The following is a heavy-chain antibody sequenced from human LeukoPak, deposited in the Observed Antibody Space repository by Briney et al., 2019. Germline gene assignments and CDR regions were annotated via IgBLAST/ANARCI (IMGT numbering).Heavy chain of an antibody. CDR2: IFSHGGT. J-gene: IGHJ4*02. CDR1: GFTVGSNY. D-gene: IGHD2-8*01. CDR3: ARDPPAVSINTYA. Sequence: PGGSLRLSCAASGFTVGSNYMNWVRQAPGKGLEWVSLIFSHGGTSYADSVKGRFTISRDNSKNTLYLQMNGLRVEDAAVYYCARDPPAVSINTYAWGQGTLVTVSS. V-gene: IGHV3-66*01.